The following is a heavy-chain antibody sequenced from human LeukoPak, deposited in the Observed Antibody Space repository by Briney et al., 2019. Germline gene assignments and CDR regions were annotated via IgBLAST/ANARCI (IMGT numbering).Heavy chain of an antibody. CDR2: ISAYNGNT. Sequence: ASVKVSCKASGYTFTSYGISWVRQAPGQGLEWMGWISAYNGNTNYAQKLQGRVTMTTDTSTSTAYMELRSLRSDDTAVYYCARELGYYDSSGYYPDHWGQGTLVTVSS. CDR1: GYTFTSYG. CDR3: ARELGYYDSSGYYPDH. D-gene: IGHD3-22*01. V-gene: IGHV1-18*01. J-gene: IGHJ4*02.